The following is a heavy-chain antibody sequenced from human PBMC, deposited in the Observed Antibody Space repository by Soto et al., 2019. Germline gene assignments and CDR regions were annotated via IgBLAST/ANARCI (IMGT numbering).Heavy chain of an antibody. D-gene: IGHD2-15*01. Sequence: QVQLVESGGGVVQPGRSLRLSCAASGFTFSSYGMHWVRQAPGKGLEWVAVISYDGSDKYYADSVKGRFTISRDNSNNTPYLQMDSLRAEDTAVYYCAKGVVVATTHFQHWGQGTLVTVSS. CDR3: AKGVVVATTHFQH. CDR2: ISYDGSDK. J-gene: IGHJ1*01. CDR1: GFTFSSYG. V-gene: IGHV3-30*18.